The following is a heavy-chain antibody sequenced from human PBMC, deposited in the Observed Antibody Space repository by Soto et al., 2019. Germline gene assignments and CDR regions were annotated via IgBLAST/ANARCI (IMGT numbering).Heavy chain of an antibody. V-gene: IGHV1-18*01. D-gene: IGHD2-2*01. Sequence: QVQLVQSGAEVKMPGASVKVSCKASVDTFTTYGIIWVRQAPGQGLEWMGWISGYNDNTKYAQKFQGRVIMTADTSTSTAYLELRTLTSDDTAVYYCAREYCTSTSCYGVDYWGQGTLVTVSS. CDR3: AREYCTSTSCYGVDY. CDR2: ISGYNDNT. J-gene: IGHJ4*02. CDR1: VDTFTTYG.